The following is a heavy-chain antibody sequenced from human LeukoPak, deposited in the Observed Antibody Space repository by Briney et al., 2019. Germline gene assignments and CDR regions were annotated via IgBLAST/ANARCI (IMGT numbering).Heavy chain of an antibody. CDR3: AKELWFGEYSFDY. CDR1: GFTFSSHG. J-gene: IGHJ4*02. CDR2: ISYDGSNK. D-gene: IGHD3-10*01. Sequence: PGGSLRLSCAASGFTFSSHGMHWVRQAPGKGLEWVAVISYDGSNKYYADSVKGRFTISRDNSKNTLYLQMNSLRAENTAVYYCAKELWFGEYSFDYWGQGTLVTVSS. V-gene: IGHV3-30*18.